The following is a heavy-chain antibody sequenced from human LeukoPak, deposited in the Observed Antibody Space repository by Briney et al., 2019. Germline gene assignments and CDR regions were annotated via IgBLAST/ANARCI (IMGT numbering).Heavy chain of an antibody. V-gene: IGHV3-23*01. CDR2: ISGSGGST. CDR1: GFTFSSYA. J-gene: IGHJ5*02. Sequence: GGLRLSCAASGFTFSSYAMSWVRQAPGKGLEWVSAISGSGGSTYYADSVKGRFTISRDNSKNTLYLQMNSLRAEDTAVYYCAKGRYSGSYYNWFDPWGQGTLVTVSS. D-gene: IGHD1-26*01. CDR3: AKGRYSGSYYNWFDP.